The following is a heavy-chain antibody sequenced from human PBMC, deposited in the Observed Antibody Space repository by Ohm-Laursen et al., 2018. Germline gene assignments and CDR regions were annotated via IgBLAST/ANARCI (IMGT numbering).Heavy chain of an antibody. CDR2: ISSSSSYI. Sequence: GSLRLSCTASGFTFSSYSMNWVRQAPGKGLEWVSSISSSSSYIYYADSVKGRFTISRDNAKNSLYLQMKSLRAEDTAVYYCARDGMEVTLDYWGQGTLVTVSS. V-gene: IGHV3-21*01. CDR3: ARDGMEVTLDY. J-gene: IGHJ4*02. CDR1: GFTFSSYS. D-gene: IGHD1-1*01.